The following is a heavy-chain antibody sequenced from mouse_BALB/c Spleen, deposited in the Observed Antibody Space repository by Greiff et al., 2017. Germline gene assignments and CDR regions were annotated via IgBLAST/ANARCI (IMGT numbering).Heavy chain of an antibody. D-gene: IGHD2-4*01. CDR2: ISSGGSYT. V-gene: IGHV5-6-4*01. J-gene: IGHJ3*01. Sequence: EVQLVESGGGLVKPGGSLKLSCAASGFTFSSYTMSWVRQTPEKRLEWVATISSGGSYTYYPDSVKGRFTISRDNAKNTLYLQMSSLKSEDTAMYYCTRDRYEYNEGFAYWGQGTLVTVSA. CDR1: GFTFSSYT. CDR3: TRDRYEYNEGFAY.